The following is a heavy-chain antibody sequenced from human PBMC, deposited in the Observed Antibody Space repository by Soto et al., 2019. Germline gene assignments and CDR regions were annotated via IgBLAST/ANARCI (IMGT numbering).Heavy chain of an antibody. V-gene: IGHV3-23*01. CDR2: ISGSGGST. D-gene: IGHD3-16*02. Sequence: EVQLLESGGGLVQPGGSLRLSCAASGFTFSSYAMSWVRQAPGKGLEWVSAISGSGGSTYYADSVKGRFTISRDNSKNTLYLQMNSLRAEDTAVYYCASPYDYIWGSYRAPGVGFDYWGQGTQVTVSS. CDR1: GFTFSSYA. CDR3: ASPYDYIWGSYRAPGVGFDY. J-gene: IGHJ4*02.